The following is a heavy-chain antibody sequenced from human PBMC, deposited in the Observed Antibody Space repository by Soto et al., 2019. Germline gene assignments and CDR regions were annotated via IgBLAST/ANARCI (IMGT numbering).Heavy chain of an antibody. CDR2: TFYRSKWFN. J-gene: IGHJ3*02. CDR1: GDSVSSNDAA. D-gene: IGHD3-3*01. CDR3: EREGQYWNGYNRFWVNAFDI. Sequence: QVQLQQSGPGLVKPSQTLSVTCSISGDSVSSNDAAWNWIRQSPSRGLEWLGRTFYRSKWFNEYAESVKGQITINPDTSKNQFSLHLNSVSPEDTAVYYCEREGQYWNGYNRFWVNAFDIWGHGTTVTVSS. V-gene: IGHV6-1*01.